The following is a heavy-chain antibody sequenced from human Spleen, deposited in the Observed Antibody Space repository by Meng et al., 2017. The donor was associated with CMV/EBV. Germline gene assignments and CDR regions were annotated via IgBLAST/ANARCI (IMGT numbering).Heavy chain of an antibody. CDR2: INHSGST. V-gene: IGHV4-34*01. CDR3: ARGIVVLPAANYYYYYGMDV. CDR1: GGSFSGYY. Sequence: SETLSLTCAVYGGSFSGYYWSWIRQPPGKGLEWIGEINHSGSTNYNLSLKSRVTISVDTSKNLFSLKLSSVTAADTAVYYCARGIVVLPAANYYYYYGMDVWGQGTTVTVSS. J-gene: IGHJ6*02. D-gene: IGHD2-2*01.